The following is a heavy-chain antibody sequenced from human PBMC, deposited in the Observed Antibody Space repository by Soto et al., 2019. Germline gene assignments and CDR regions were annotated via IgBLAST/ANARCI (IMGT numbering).Heavy chain of an antibody. D-gene: IGHD3-10*01. CDR2: LYHGGTT. CDR1: GLIVSSNY. Sequence: GGSLRLSCAGSGLIVSSNYMSWVRQAPGKGLEWVSVLYHGGTTYYADSVKGRFTISRHHSEDTLYLQMNSLRTEDTAVYYCARDRFGSGTKWGQGTLVSVSS. CDR3: ARDRFGSGTK. V-gene: IGHV3-53*04. J-gene: IGHJ4*02.